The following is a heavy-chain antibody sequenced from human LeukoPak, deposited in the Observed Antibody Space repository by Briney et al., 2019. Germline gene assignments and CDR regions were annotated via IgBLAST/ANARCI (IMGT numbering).Heavy chain of an antibody. Sequence: SPSETLSLTCAVSGGSFSAFFWRWIRQPPGKGLEWIGDVGHSGSADYNPSLKSRVTISVDTSKNQFSLKLTSVTAADTAVYYCAREVTTSRRWFDPWGQGTLVTVSS. CDR1: GGSFSAFF. CDR3: AREVTTSRRWFDP. CDR2: VGHSGSA. J-gene: IGHJ5*02. D-gene: IGHD1-1*01. V-gene: IGHV4-34*01.